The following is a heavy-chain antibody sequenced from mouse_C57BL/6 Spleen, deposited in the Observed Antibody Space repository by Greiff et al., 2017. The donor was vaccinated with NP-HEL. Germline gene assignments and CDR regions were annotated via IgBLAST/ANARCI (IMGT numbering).Heavy chain of an antibody. J-gene: IGHJ3*01. Sequence: EVQLQQSGPVLVKPGASVKMSCKASGYTFTDYYMNWVKQSHGKSLEWIGVINPYNGGTSYNQKFKGKATLTVDKSSSTAYMELNSLTSEDSAVYYCARSDYYYGSSYVWFAYWGQGTLVTVSA. V-gene: IGHV1-19*01. CDR3: ARSDYYYGSSYVWFAY. CDR1: GYTFTDYY. D-gene: IGHD1-1*01. CDR2: INPYNGGT.